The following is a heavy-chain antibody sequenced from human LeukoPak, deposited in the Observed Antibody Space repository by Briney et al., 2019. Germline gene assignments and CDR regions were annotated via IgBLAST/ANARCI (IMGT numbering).Heavy chain of an antibody. J-gene: IGHJ6*02. Sequence: GGSLRLSCAASGLTFSSYGVHLVRQAPGKGLEWVAVIWYDGSNKYYADSVKGRFTISRDNSKNTLYLQMNSLRAEDTAVYYCARDGRTYYYGSGSPYGMDVWGQGTTVTVSS. CDR2: IWYDGSNK. D-gene: IGHD3-10*01. CDR3: ARDGRTYYYGSGSPYGMDV. CDR1: GLTFSSYG. V-gene: IGHV3-33*01.